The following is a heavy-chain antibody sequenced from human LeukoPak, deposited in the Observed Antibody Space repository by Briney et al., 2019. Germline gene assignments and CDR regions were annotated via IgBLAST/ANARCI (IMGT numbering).Heavy chain of an antibody. D-gene: IGHD2/OR15-2a*01. CDR2: ISSSGSTI. CDR1: GFTFSDYY. CDR3: AKSMALYYYYYGMDV. J-gene: IGHJ6*02. V-gene: IGHV3-11*04. Sequence: PGGSLRLSCAASGFTFSDYYMSWIRQAPGKGLEWVSYISSSGSTIYYADSVKGRFTISRDNSKNTLYLQMNSLRAEDTAVYYCAKSMALYYYYYGMDVWGQGTTVTVSS.